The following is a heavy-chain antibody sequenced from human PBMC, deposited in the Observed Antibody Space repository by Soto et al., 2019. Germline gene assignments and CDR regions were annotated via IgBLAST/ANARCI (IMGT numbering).Heavy chain of an antibody. V-gene: IGHV4-30-4*01. CDR3: AGDDPDYAPRYGMDV. D-gene: IGHD3-16*01. CDR1: GGSISSGDYY. CDR2: IYYSGST. J-gene: IGHJ6*02. Sequence: SETLSLTCTVSGGSISSGDYYWSWIRQPPGKGLEWIGYIYYSGSTYYNPSLKSRVTISVDTSKNQFSLKLSSVTAADTAVYYCAGDDPDYAPRYGMDVWGQGTTVTVSS.